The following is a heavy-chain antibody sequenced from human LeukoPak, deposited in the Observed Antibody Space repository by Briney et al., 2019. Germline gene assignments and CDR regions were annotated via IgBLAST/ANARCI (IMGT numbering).Heavy chain of an antibody. V-gene: IGHV1-8*02. CDR2: MNPNSGNT. CDR1: GYTFTSYD. CDR3: ARGPDYSNYDRNNWFDP. Sequence: ASVKVSCEASGYTFTSYDINWVRQATGQGLEWMGWMNPNSGNTGYAQKFQGRVTITRNTSISTAYMELSSLRSEDTAGYYCARGPDYSNYDRNNWFDPWGQGTLVTVSS. D-gene: IGHD4-11*01. J-gene: IGHJ5*02.